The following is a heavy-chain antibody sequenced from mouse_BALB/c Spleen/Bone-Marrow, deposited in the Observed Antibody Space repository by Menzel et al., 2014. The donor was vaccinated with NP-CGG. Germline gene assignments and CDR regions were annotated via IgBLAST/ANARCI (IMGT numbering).Heavy chain of an antibody. CDR1: GYTFTDNW. D-gene: IGHD2-4*01. J-gene: IGHJ4*01. Sequence: LQESGAELGMPGASVKMSCKASGYTFTDNWIYWVKQRPGQGLEWIGAIDTSDSYTNYNQKFMGKASLTVDASSSTAYVQVSSLTSDDSAVYYCARGGHDFSLDYWGQGTSVTASS. CDR3: ARGGHDFSLDY. V-gene: IGHV1-69*01. CDR2: IDTSDSYT.